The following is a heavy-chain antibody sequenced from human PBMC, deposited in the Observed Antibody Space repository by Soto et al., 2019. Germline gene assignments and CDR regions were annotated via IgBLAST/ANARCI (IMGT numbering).Heavy chain of an antibody. J-gene: IGHJ6*03. Sequence: SVTLCLTCTVSGGSISNYCWSWIRQPPGKGLEWIGYIYAGSTNRNPSLKRRVTISADTSKNHFSLNLRSVTAADTAVYYCARLRSSSTWYFNYMDVWGTRTSVTVSS. CDR2: IYAGST. CDR1: GGSISNYC. D-gene: IGHD6-13*01. V-gene: IGHV4-59*01. CDR3: ARLRSSSTWYFNYMDV.